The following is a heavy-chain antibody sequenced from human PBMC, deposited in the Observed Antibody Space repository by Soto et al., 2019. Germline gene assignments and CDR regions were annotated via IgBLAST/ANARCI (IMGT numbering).Heavy chain of an antibody. Sequence: EVQLVESGGGLVQPGRSLRLSCAASGFTFDDYVMHWVRQAPGKGLEWVSGISWNSGSIGYADSVKGRFTISRDNAKNSLYLQMNSLRAEDTALYYCAKDIGGGPTYYYYYGMDVWGQGTTVTVSS. V-gene: IGHV3-9*01. CDR3: AKDIGGGPTYYYYYGMDV. CDR1: GFTFDDYV. D-gene: IGHD2-15*01. J-gene: IGHJ6*02. CDR2: ISWNSGSI.